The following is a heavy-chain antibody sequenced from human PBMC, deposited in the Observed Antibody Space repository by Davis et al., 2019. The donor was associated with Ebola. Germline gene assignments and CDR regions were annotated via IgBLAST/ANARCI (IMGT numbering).Heavy chain of an antibody. CDR2: IYYSGST. Sequence: SETLSLTCTVSGGSISSSSYYWGWIRQPPGKGLEWIGSIYYSGSTYYNPSLKSRVTISVDTSKNQFSLKLSSVTAADTAVYYCARGDFWSGYGRWGQGTLVTVSS. J-gene: IGHJ4*02. CDR1: GGSISSSSYY. D-gene: IGHD3-3*01. V-gene: IGHV4-39*07. CDR3: ARGDFWSGYGR.